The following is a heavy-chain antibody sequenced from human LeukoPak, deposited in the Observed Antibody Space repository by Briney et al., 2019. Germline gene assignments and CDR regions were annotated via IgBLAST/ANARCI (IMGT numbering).Heavy chain of an antibody. CDR2: INHSGST. D-gene: IGHD6-19*01. J-gene: IGHJ4*02. V-gene: IGHV4-34*01. Sequence: SETLSLTCAVYGGSFSGYYWSWIRQPPGKGPEWIGEINHSGSTNYNPSLKSRVTISVDTSKNQFSLKLSSVTAADTAVYYCASARGTQWLVRGLYYWGQGTLVTVSS. CDR1: GGSFSGYY. CDR3: ASARGTQWLVRGLYY.